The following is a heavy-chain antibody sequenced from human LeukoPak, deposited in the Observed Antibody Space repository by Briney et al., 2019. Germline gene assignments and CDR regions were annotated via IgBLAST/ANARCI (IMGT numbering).Heavy chain of an antibody. Sequence: SETLSLTCTVSGGSNSSYYWSWIRQPAGKGLEWIGRIYTSGSTNYNPSLKSRVTMSVDTSKNQFSLKLSSVTAADTAVYYCARDRVVVTAISAFDIWGQGTMVTVSS. D-gene: IGHD2-21*02. CDR1: GGSNSSYY. V-gene: IGHV4-4*07. CDR2: IYTSGST. J-gene: IGHJ3*02. CDR3: ARDRVVVTAISAFDI.